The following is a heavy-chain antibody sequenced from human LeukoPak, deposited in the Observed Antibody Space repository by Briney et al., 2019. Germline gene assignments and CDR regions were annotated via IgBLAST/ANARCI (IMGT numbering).Heavy chain of an antibody. CDR3: ARDGKLGTSWFLDH. D-gene: IGHD6-13*01. Sequence: GESLRLSCAASGFTFSGHAMNWVRQAPGKGLEWVSGIGGRGGSTHYADAVGGRFTISRDNSKNTLYLQIHNLRVEDTAIYYCARDGKLGTSWFLDHWGQGVLVTVSS. CDR1: GFTFSGHA. J-gene: IGHJ4*02. CDR2: IGGRGGST. V-gene: IGHV3-23*01.